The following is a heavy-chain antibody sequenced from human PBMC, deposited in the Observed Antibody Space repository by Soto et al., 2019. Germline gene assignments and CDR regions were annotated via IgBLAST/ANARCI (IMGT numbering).Heavy chain of an antibody. CDR2: ISYDGSNK. J-gene: IGHJ6*02. CDR3: AKDAIVVVPAAKRSYGMDV. D-gene: IGHD2-2*01. Sequence: GGSLRLSCADSGFTFSSYGMHWFRQAPGKGLEWVALISYDGSNKYYADSVKGRFTISRDNSKNTLYLQMNSLRAEDTAVYYCAKDAIVVVPAAKRSYGMDVWGQGTTVTVSS. CDR1: GFTFSSYG. V-gene: IGHV3-30*18.